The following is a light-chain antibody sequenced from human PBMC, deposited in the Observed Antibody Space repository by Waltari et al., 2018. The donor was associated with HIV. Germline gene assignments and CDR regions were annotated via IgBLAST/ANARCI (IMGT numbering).Light chain of an antibody. V-gene: IGLV1-47*01. Sequence: SVVTQPPSASGTPGQRVTLPCSGNTSNIASNYAFWYQHRPGTAPKLLIHMNDQRPSGVPDRFSGSTSGTSASLAISGLRSEDEADYYCVTWDDSLRGVVFGGGTKVTVL. CDR1: TSNIASNY. CDR3: VTWDDSLRGVV. CDR2: MND. J-gene: IGLJ2*01.